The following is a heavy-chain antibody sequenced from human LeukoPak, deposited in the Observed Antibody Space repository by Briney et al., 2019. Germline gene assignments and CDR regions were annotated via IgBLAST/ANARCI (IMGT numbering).Heavy chain of an antibody. CDR3: ARERGSGYTQRRSDAFDI. CDR1: GGTFSSYA. CDR2: IISIFGTA. D-gene: IGHD3-3*01. Sequence: SVKVSCKASGGTFSSYAISWVRQAPGQGLEWMGGIISIFGTANYAQKFQGRVTITTDESTSTAYMELSSLRSEDTAVYHCARERGSGYTQRRSDAFDIWGQGTMVTVSS. J-gene: IGHJ3*02. V-gene: IGHV1-69*05.